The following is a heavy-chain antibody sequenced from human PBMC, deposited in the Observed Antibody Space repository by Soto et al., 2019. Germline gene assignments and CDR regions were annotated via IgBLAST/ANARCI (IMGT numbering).Heavy chain of an antibody. CDR1: GFTFSRDG. V-gene: IGHV3-23*01. Sequence: EVQLLESGGGLVQAGGSLRLSCAASGFTFSRDGMSWVRQAPGKGLEWVSLITDNGGSKYYADAVKGRFTISRDNTKNTLFLQMNSLRAEDTAVYYCAKERATTTAFDYWGQGALVTVSS. D-gene: IGHD4-17*01. CDR2: ITDNGGSK. CDR3: AKERATTTAFDY. J-gene: IGHJ4*02.